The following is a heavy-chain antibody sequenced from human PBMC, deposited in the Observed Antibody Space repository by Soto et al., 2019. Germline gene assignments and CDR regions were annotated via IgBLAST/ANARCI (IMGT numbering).Heavy chain of an antibody. J-gene: IGHJ1*01. CDR2: ISGNKMTT. Sequence: EIQLLESGGGLAQPGGSLRLSCIASGFSFSDYGMSWVRQTPQKTLEWVASISGNKMTTFYPDSVKGRFFISRDNSDNTLQLQMNSLRDDHTAIYYGAKRRLNTTTSLSDWWGQGVQVTVSS. CDR3: AKRRLNTTTSLSDW. CDR1: GFSFSDYG. V-gene: IGHV3-23*01. D-gene: IGHD3-16*02.